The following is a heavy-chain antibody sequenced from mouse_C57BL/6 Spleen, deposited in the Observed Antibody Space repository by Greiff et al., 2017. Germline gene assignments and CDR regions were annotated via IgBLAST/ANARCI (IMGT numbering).Heavy chain of an antibody. CDR2: IYPGDGDT. CDR3: ARDGSSYGAMDY. D-gene: IGHD1-1*01. CDR1: GYAFSSSW. J-gene: IGHJ4*01. Sequence: VQLQQSGPELVKPGASVKISCKASGYAFSSSWMNWVKQRPGKGLEWIGRIYPGDGDTNYNGKFKGKATLTADKSSSTGYMQLSSLTSEDSAVYFCARDGSSYGAMDYWGQGTSVTVSS. V-gene: IGHV1-82*01.